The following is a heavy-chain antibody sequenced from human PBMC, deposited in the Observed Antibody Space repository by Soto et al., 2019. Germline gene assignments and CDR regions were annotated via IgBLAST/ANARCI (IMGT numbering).Heavy chain of an antibody. CDR2: IYDSGSS. CDR1: GASISSGDYF. Sequence: SETLSLTCSVSGASISSGDYFWSWIRQSPGKGLEWIGYIYDSGSSYYNPSLKSRVTMSVDTSKNQFSLKLRSVTAADTAVYYCAREKGYISGPKNFDYWGQGTLVTVSS. V-gene: IGHV4-30-4*01. CDR3: AREKGYISGPKNFDY. J-gene: IGHJ4*02. D-gene: IGHD5-12*01.